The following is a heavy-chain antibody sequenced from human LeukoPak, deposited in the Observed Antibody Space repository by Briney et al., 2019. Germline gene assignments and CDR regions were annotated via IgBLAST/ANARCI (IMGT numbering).Heavy chain of an antibody. Sequence: SETLSLTCTVSGGSVSSYYWSWIRQAPGKGLEWIGYIYTSWSTKYNPSLKSRVTISVDTSTNQFSLKLSSVTAADTAVYYCASLPPGYDFWSGYYSTPDHYFDYWGQGTLVTVSS. J-gene: IGHJ4*02. CDR1: GGSVSSYY. CDR2: IYTSWST. CDR3: ASLPPGYDFWSGYYSTPDHYFDY. D-gene: IGHD3-3*01. V-gene: IGHV4-4*09.